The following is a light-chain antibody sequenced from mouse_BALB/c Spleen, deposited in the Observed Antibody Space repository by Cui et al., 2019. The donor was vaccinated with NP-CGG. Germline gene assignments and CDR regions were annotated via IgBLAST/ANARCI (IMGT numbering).Light chain of an antibody. CDR3: ALWYSNHWV. J-gene: IGLJ1*01. CDR1: TGAVTTSNY. Sequence: QAVFTQESSLTTSPGETVTFTCRSNTGAVTTSNYANWVQEKPDHLFTGLIGGTNNRAPGVPARFSGSLIGDKAALTITGAQTEDEAIYFCALWYSNHWVFGGGTKLTVL. V-gene: IGLV1*01. CDR2: GTN.